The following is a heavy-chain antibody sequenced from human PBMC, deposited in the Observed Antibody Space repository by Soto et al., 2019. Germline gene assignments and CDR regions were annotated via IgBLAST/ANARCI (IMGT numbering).Heavy chain of an antibody. D-gene: IGHD3-3*01. V-gene: IGHV4-59*01. CDR1: GGSISSDY. CDR3: ARGNVPAVLRFLEWLFFDY. Sequence: PSETLSHTCTDSGGSISSDYWSWIRRPPGKGLEWIGYIYYSGSTNYNPSLKSRVTISVDTSKNQFSLKLSSVTAADTAVYYCARGNVPAVLRFLEWLFFDYWGQGTLVTVSS. J-gene: IGHJ4*02. CDR2: IYYSGST.